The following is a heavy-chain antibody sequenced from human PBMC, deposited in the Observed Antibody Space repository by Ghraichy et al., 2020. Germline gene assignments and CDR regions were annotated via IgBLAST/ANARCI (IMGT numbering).Heavy chain of an antibody. CDR2: IYYSGST. J-gene: IGHJ2*01. D-gene: IGHD1-26*01. V-gene: IGHV4-59*01. CDR1: GGSISSYY. CDR3: AREGERRWEPQGGVYFDL. Sequence: SETLSLTCTVSGGSISSYYWSWIRQPPGKGLEWIGYIYYSGSTNYNPSLKSRVTISVDTSKNQFSLKLSSVTAADTAVYYCAREGERRWEPQGGVYFDLWGRGTLVTVSS.